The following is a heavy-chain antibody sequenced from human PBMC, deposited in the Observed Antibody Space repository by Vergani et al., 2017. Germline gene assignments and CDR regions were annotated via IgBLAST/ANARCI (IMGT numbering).Heavy chain of an antibody. Sequence: QVQLVESGGGVVQPGRSLRLSCAASGFSFSSYGMHWVRQAPGKGLEWVAVIWYDGSNKYYADSVKGPFTISRDNSKNTLYLQMNSLRAEDTAVYYCARXHSSNWSGYSFSYYGMDVWGQGTTVTVSS. CDR2: IWYDGSNK. J-gene: IGHJ6*02. CDR3: ARXHSSNWSGYSFSYYGMDV. CDR1: GFSFSSYG. V-gene: IGHV3-33*01. D-gene: IGHD3-3*01.